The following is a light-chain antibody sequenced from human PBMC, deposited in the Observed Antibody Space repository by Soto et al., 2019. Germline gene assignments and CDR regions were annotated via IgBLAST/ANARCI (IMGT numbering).Light chain of an antibody. CDR1: SSNIGTGYD. J-gene: IGLJ2*01. CDR2: GKS. V-gene: IGLV1-40*01. CDR3: QSYDSSLSVSV. Sequence: QSVLTQPPSVSGAPGQRVTISCTGSSSNIGTGYDVHWYQQLPGTAPKLLIYGKSNRPSGVPDRFSGSKSGTSASLASTGLQAEDEADYYCQSYDSSLSVSVFGGGTQLTVL.